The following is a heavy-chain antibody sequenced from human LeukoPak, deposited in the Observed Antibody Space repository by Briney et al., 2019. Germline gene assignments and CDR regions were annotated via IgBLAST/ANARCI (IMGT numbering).Heavy chain of an antibody. CDR3: AKRGIPYGDQYYFDY. Sequence: PGGSLRLSCAASGFTFSSYGMHWVRQAPGKGLEWVAFIRYDGSNKYYADSVKGRFTISRDNSKNTLYLQLNSLRAEDTAVYYCAKRGIPYGDQYYFDYWGQGTLVTVSS. V-gene: IGHV3-30*02. J-gene: IGHJ4*02. CDR1: GFTFSSYG. D-gene: IGHD4-17*01. CDR2: IRYDGSNK.